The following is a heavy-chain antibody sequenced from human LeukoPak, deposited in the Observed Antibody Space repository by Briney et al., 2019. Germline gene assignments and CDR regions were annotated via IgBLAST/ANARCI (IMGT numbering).Heavy chain of an antibody. CDR3: ARGSRYSSGWYDY. V-gene: IGHV3-21*01. D-gene: IGHD6-19*01. CDR2: ISSSSSYI. J-gene: IGHJ4*02. Sequence: GGSLRLSCAASGFTFSSYSMNWVRQAPGKGLEWVSSISSSSSYIYYADSVKGRFTISRDNAKNSPYLQMNSLRAEDTAVYYCARGSRYSSGWYDYWGQGTLVTVSS. CDR1: GFTFSSYS.